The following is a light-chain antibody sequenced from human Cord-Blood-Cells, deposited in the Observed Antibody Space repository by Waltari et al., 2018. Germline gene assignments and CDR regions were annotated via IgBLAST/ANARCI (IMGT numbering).Light chain of an antibody. J-gene: IGLJ1*01. V-gene: IGLV1-47*01. CDR3: AACGDSLSGNSV. Sequence: QSVLTQPPSASGIPGQRVTISCSGSSPNIGSNYVYWYQQLPGTAPNLLIYRHNQRPSGAPDRFSGSKSDDSASLAISWLRSEDEADYSCAACGDSLSGNSVFGTGTKVTVL. CDR1: SPNIGSNY. CDR2: RHN.